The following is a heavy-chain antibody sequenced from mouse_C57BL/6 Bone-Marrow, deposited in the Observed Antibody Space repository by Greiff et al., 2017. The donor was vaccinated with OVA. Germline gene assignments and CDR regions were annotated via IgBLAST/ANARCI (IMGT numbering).Heavy chain of an antibody. CDR3: ASYYGNYLRYWYFDV. J-gene: IGHJ1*03. CDR2: IDPEDGET. Sequence: VQLQQSGAELVKPGASVKLSCTASGFNIKDYYMHWVKQRTEQGLEWIGRIDPEDGETKSAPKFQGKATITADTSSNTAYLQLSSLTSEDTAVYYCASYYGNYLRYWYFDVWGTGTTVTVSS. V-gene: IGHV14-2*01. CDR1: GFNIKDYY. D-gene: IGHD2-1*01.